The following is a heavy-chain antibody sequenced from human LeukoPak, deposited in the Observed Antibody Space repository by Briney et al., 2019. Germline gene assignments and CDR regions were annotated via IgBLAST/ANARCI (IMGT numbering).Heavy chain of an antibody. V-gene: IGHV4-34*01. Sequence: MSSETLSLTCAVYGGSFSGYYWSWIRQPPGKGLEWIGEINHSGSTNYNPSLKSRVTISVDTSKNQFSLKLSSVTAADTAVYYCARTARGNYDSSGYYRRYYYYGMDVWGQGTTVTVSS. CDR2: INHSGST. J-gene: IGHJ6*02. D-gene: IGHD3-22*01. CDR1: GGSFSGYY. CDR3: ARTARGNYDSSGYYRRYYYYGMDV.